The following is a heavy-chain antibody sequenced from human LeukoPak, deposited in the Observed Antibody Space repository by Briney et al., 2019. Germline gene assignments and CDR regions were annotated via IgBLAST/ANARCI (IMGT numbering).Heavy chain of an antibody. CDR3: AREGGCSSTSCSHRGTNWFDP. D-gene: IGHD2-2*01. CDR1: GYTFTGYY. V-gene: IGHV1-2*02. J-gene: IGHJ5*02. CDR2: INPNSGGT. Sequence: ASVKVSCKASGYTFTGYYMHWVRQAPGQGLEWMGWINPNSGGTNYAQKFQGRVTMTRDTSISTAYMELSSLRSEDTAVYYCAREGGCSSTSCSHRGTNWFDPWGQGTLVTVSS.